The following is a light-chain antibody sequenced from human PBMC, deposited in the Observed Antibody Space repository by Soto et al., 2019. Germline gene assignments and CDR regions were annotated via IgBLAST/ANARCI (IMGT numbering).Light chain of an antibody. CDR2: EVS. CDR3: TSHAGSNNYV. V-gene: IGLV2-8*01. J-gene: IGLJ1*01. CDR1: SSDCGGYNY. Sequence: SALTQPPSSSGSPGQSVTISCTGTSSDCGGYNYVSWYQQHPGKAPKLIISEVSKRPSGVPDRFSGSKSGNTASLTVSGLQAEDEADYYCTSHAGSNNYVFGTGNKVTV.